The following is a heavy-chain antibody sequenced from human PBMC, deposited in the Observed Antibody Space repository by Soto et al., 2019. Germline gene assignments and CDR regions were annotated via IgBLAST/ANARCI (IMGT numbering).Heavy chain of an antibody. CDR3: ASEIDSSSSGIDY. CDR1: GGTFSSYT. CDR2: IIPILGIA. Sequence: QVQLVQSGAEVKKPGSSVKVSCKASGGTFSSYTISWVRQAPGQGLEWMGRIIPILGIANYAQKFQGRVTITADKSTSTAYMELSSLRSEDTAVYYCASEIDSSSSGIDYWGQGTLVTVSS. V-gene: IGHV1-69*02. J-gene: IGHJ4*02. D-gene: IGHD6-6*01.